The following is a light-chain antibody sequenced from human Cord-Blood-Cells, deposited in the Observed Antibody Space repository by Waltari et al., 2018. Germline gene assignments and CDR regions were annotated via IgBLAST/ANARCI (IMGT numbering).Light chain of an antibody. J-gene: IGLJ3*02. CDR1: SSDVRRYTL. V-gene: IGLV2-23*01. CDR3: CSYAGSSTWV. Sequence: SALTQPASVSGPPGQSITISCPGTSSDVRRYTLVSWYQPHPGKAPKLMIYQGSKRPSGVSNRFSGSKSGNTASLTISGLQAEDEADYYCCSYAGSSTWVFGGGTKLTVL. CDR2: QGS.